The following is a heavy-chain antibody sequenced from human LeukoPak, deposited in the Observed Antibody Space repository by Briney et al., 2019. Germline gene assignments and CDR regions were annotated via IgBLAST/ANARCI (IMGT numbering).Heavy chain of an antibody. V-gene: IGHV4-34*01. J-gene: IGHJ4*02. D-gene: IGHD1-1*01. Sequence: SETLSLTCAVYGGSFSGYYWSWIRRPPGKGLEWIGEINHSGSTNYNPSLKSRVTISVDTSKNQFSLKLSSVTAADTAVYYCARTFSRQRYYFDYWGQGTLVTVSS. CDR3: ARTFSRQRYYFDY. CDR1: GGSFSGYY. CDR2: INHSGST.